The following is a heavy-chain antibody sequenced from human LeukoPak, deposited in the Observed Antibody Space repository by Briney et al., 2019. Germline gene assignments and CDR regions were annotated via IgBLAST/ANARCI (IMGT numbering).Heavy chain of an antibody. CDR3: AKEHRDIVIIPPAAHMDV. J-gene: IGHJ6*03. V-gene: IGHV3-30*02. D-gene: IGHD2-2*01. CDR2: IRYDGSNK. CDR1: GFTFTNYG. Sequence: QPGGSLRLSCAASGFTFTNYGMHWVRQAPGKGLEWVAFIRYDGSNKFYADSMKGRFTISRDNSKNTLYLQMNSLRGEDTAVYYCAKEHRDIVIIPPAAHMDVWGKGTTVTVSS.